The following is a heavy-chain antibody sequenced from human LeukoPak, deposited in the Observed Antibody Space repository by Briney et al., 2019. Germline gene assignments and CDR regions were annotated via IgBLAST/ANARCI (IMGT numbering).Heavy chain of an antibody. CDR3: ARGPSVVVVAATDYYHYYYMDV. CDR2: INHSGST. D-gene: IGHD2-15*01. V-gene: IGHV4-34*01. Sequence: PSETLSLTCAVYGGSFSGYYWSWIRQPPGKGLEWVGEINHSGSTNYNPSLKSRVTISVDTSKNQFSLKLSSVTAADTAVYYCARGPSVVVVAATDYYHYYYMDVWGKGTTVTVSS. J-gene: IGHJ6*03. CDR1: GGSFSGYY.